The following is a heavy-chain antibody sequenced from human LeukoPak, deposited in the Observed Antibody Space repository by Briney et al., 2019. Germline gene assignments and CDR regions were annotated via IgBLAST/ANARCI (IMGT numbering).Heavy chain of an antibody. CDR1: GFTVSSNY. D-gene: IGHD3-3*01. V-gene: IGHV3-53*01. J-gene: IGHJ4*02. Sequence: GGSLRLSCAASGFTVSSNYMSWVRQAPGRGLEWVSVIYSGGRTYYADSVKGRFTISRDNSKNTVYLQMNSLRAEDTAVYYCARDEWRGPYYWGQGTLVTVSS. CDR3: ARDEWRGPYY. CDR2: IYSGGRT.